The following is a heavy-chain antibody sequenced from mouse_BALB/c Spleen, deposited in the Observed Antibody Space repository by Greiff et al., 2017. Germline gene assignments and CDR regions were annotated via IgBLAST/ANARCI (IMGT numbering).Heavy chain of an antibody. CDR1: GFSLSRYS. CDR3: ARNTYYYGSSYEGYFDV. D-gene: IGHD1-1*01. CDR2: IWGGGST. Sequence: VHLVESGPGLVAPSQSLSITCTVSGFSLSRYSVHWVRQPPGKGLEWLGMIWGGGSTDYNSALKSRLSISKDNSKSQVFLKMNSLQTDDTAMYYCARNTYYYGSSYEGYFDVWGAGTTVTVSS. J-gene: IGHJ1*01. V-gene: IGHV2-6-4*01.